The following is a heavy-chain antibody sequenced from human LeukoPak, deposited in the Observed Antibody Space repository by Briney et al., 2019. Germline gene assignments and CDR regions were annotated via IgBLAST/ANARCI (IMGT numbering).Heavy chain of an antibody. CDR1: GFTFSSYW. CDR2: IKSDGKT. Sequence: GGSLRLSSAASGFTFSSYWMHWVRQAPGQGLMWVSRIKSDGKTNYADSVKGRFTISRDNAKNTVSLQMNSLRAEDTGVYYCARAPSEIGGYYPEYFRHWGQGTLVTVSS. CDR3: ARAPSEIGGYYPEYFRH. V-gene: IGHV3-74*01. J-gene: IGHJ1*01. D-gene: IGHD3-22*01.